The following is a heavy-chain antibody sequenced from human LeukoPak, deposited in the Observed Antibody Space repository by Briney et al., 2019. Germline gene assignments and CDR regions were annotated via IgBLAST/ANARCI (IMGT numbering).Heavy chain of an antibody. V-gene: IGHV4-59*01. D-gene: IGHD3-22*01. Sequence: SETLSLTCTVSGDFITAYYWSWIRQPPGKGLEWIGYVYYTGSTEYNPSLRSRVTISLEMSKHQFSLDLTSVTAADTAVYYCAKDGINYYDISGYDIWGQGTLVTVSS. CDR3: AKDGINYYDISGYDI. CDR1: GDFITAYY. CDR2: VYYTGST. J-gene: IGHJ4*02.